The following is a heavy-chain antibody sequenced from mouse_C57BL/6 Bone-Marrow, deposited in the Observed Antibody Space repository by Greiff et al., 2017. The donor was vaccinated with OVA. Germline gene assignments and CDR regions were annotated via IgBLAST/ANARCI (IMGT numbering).Heavy chain of an antibody. CDR1: GYSFTGYF. D-gene: IGHD1-1*01. J-gene: IGHJ1*03. CDR3: AGSSWYFDV. CDR2: INPYNGDT. Sequence: EVKLMESGPELVKPGDSVKISCKASGYSFTGYFMNWVMQSHGKSLEWIGRINPYNGDTFYNQKFKGKATLTVDKSSSTAHMELRSLTSEDSAVYYCAGSSWYFDVWGTGTTVTVSS. V-gene: IGHV1-20*01.